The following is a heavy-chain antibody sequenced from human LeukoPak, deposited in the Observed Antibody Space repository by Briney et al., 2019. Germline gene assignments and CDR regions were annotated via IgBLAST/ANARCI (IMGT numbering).Heavy chain of an antibody. Sequence: ASVKVSCKASGYTFTGYAMHWVRQAPGQRLEWMGWINAATGNTKYSQEFQGRVTITRDTSASTAYMELSSLRIEDMAVYYCARDGGSDYYDSSGYYYWGQGTLVTVSS. V-gene: IGHV1-3*03. CDR2: INAATGNT. D-gene: IGHD3-22*01. CDR1: GYTFTGYA. J-gene: IGHJ4*02. CDR3: ARDGGSDYYDSSGYYY.